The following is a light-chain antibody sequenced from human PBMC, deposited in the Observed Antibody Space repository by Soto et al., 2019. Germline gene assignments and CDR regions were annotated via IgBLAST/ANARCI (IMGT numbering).Light chain of an antibody. J-gene: IGKJ1*01. CDR1: RGIGDR. V-gene: IGKV1-5*01. Sequence: IDVTQSQSSLSAVVGDRVTITCRRSRGIGDRLAWFQQKPGKAPELLIYAVSYLQSGVPSRFSGSGSGTEFTLTISSLQPDDFATYYCQQYNSYSPWTFGQGAIVAI. CDR3: QQYNSYSPWT. CDR2: AVS.